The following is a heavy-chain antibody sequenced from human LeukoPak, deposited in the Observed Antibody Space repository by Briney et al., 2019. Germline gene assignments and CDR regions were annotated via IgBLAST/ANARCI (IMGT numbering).Heavy chain of an antibody. Sequence: PSETLSLTCAVYGGSFSGYYWSWIRQPPGKGLEWIGEINHSGSTNYNPSLKSRVTISVDKSKNQFSLKLSSVTAADTAVYYCARIYGDYLYYFDYWGQGTLVTVSS. CDR1: GGSFSGYY. CDR2: INHSGST. J-gene: IGHJ4*02. V-gene: IGHV4-34*01. D-gene: IGHD4-17*01. CDR3: ARIYGDYLYYFDY.